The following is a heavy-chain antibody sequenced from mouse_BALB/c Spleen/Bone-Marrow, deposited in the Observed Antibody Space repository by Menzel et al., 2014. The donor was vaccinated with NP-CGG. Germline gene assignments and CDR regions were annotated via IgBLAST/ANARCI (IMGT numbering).Heavy chain of an antibody. Sequence: DVHLVESGGDLVKPGGSLKLSCAAPGFTFSSYGMSWVRQTPDKRLEWVATISSGGSYTYYPDSVKGRYTISRDNAKNTLYLQMSSLKSEDTAMYYCARHTSLSTIDAMDYWGQGTSVTVSS. CDR1: GFTFSSYG. CDR2: ISSGGSYT. V-gene: IGHV5-6*01. D-gene: IGHD2-12*01. J-gene: IGHJ4*01. CDR3: ARHTSLSTIDAMDY.